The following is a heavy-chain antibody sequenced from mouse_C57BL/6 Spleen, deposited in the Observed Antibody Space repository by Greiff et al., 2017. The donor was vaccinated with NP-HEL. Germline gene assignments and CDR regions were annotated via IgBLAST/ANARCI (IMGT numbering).Heavy chain of an antibody. CDR1: GYSFTGYY. V-gene: IGHV1-42*01. CDR2: INPSTGGT. D-gene: IGHD1-1*01. J-gene: IGHJ1*03. Sequence: VQLKQSGPELVKPGASVKISCKASGYSFTGYYMNWVKQSPEKSLEWIGEINPSTGGTTYNQKFKAKATLTVDKSSSTAYMQLKSLTSEDSAVYYCARSYGSYFDVWGTGTTVTVSS. CDR3: ARSYGSYFDV.